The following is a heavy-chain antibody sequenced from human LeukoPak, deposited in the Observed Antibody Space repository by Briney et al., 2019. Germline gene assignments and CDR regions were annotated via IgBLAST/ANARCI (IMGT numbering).Heavy chain of an antibody. CDR1: GFTFSTYA. Sequence: PGGSLRLSCAASGFTFSTYAMSWVRQAPGMGLEWVSAISGSGGSTYYADSVKGRFTISRDNSKNTLYLQMNSLRAEDTAVYYCATDRSGSGRPYYFDYRGQGTLVTVSS. CDR3: ATDRSGSGRPYYFDY. J-gene: IGHJ4*02. D-gene: IGHD3-10*01. V-gene: IGHV3-23*01. CDR2: ISGSGGST.